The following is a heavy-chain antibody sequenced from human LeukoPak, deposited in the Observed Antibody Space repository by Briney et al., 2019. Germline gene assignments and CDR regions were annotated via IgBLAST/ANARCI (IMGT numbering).Heavy chain of an antibody. CDR1: GFTFSSYG. D-gene: IGHD6-13*01. CDR3: AKDPGGSSSWRGPFDY. V-gene: IGHV3-30*02. Sequence: PGGSLRLSCAASGFTFSSYGMHWVRQAPGKGLEWVAFIRYDGSNKYYADSVKGRFTISRDNSKNTLYLQMNNLRAEDTAVYYCAKDPGGSSSWRGPFDYWGQGTLVTVSS. CDR2: IRYDGSNK. J-gene: IGHJ4*02.